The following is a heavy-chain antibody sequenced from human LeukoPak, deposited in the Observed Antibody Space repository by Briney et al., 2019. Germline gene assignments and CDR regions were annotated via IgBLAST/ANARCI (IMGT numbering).Heavy chain of an antibody. D-gene: IGHD1-14*01. Sequence: SETLSLTCTVSGGSISSSSYYWGWIRQPPGRGLEWIGSIYYSGSTYYNPTLKSRVTISVDTSKNQFSLKLSSVTAADTAVYYCARQVNRVAIGAFDIWGQGTMVTVSS. V-gene: IGHV4-39*01. CDR1: GGSISSSSYY. J-gene: IGHJ3*02. CDR2: IYYSGST. CDR3: ARQVNRVAIGAFDI.